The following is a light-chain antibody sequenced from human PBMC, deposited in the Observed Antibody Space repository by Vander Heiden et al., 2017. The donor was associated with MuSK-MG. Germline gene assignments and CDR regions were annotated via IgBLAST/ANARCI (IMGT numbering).Light chain of an antibody. V-gene: IGKV3-20*01. CDR2: GTS. CDR3: QQYGSSPIT. CDR1: QSVSSFY. J-gene: IGKJ5*01. Sequence: ESVLTQSSGTLSLSPGKRATLSCRASQSVSSFYLVCYQQRHGQAPRLLIYGTSTRATGIPDRFSGSGSGTAFTLTISRLEPADFVVYYCQQYGSSPITFGQGTRLEIK.